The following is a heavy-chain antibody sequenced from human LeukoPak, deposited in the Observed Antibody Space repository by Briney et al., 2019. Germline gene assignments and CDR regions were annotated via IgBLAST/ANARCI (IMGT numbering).Heavy chain of an antibody. V-gene: IGHV3-23*01. Sequence: GGSLRLSCAASGFTFSSYSMNWVRQAPGKGLEWVSAISGSGGSTYYADSVKGRFTISRDNSKNTLYLQMNSLRAEDTAVYYCAKVPIVVVPAAGEAFDIWGRGTMVTVSS. CDR2: ISGSGGST. CDR1: GFTFSSYS. D-gene: IGHD2-2*01. CDR3: AKVPIVVVPAAGEAFDI. J-gene: IGHJ3*02.